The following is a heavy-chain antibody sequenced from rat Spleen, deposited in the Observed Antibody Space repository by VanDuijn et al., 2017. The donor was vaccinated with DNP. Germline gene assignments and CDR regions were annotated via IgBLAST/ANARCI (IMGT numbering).Heavy chain of an antibody. J-gene: IGHJ2*01. D-gene: IGHD4-3*01. Sequence: EVQLVESGGGLVQPGRSMKLSCAASGFNFNDYWMDWVRQAPGKGLEWIGEINKDSSTIKYTPSLKEKLTISRDNAQNTLYLQMSKLGSEDTAIYYCARENFGVDYWGQGVMVTVSS. V-gene: IGHV4-2*01. CDR3: ARENFGVDY. CDR1: GFNFNDYW. CDR2: INKDSSTI.